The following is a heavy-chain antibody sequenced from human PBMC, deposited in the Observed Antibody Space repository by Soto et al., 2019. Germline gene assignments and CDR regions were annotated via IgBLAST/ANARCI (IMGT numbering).Heavy chain of an antibody. J-gene: IGHJ4*02. CDR3: VKGKESGYRGAFDA. CDR2: VSGSGSSP. CDR1: GFNFGSYA. Sequence: PGGPLSLSWAATGFNFGSYAVGWVRQAPVKGLEWVSGVSGSGSSPYYADTVKGRLTISKDKSKNTLYLDLNNLRSEDTAVHFCVKGKESGYRGAFDACGQGTMVTVSS. V-gene: IGHV3-23*01. D-gene: IGHD5-18*01.